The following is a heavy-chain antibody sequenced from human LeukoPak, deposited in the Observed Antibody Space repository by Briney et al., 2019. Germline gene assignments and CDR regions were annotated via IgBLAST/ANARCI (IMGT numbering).Heavy chain of an antibody. Sequence: PGGSLRLSCAASGFTFSDYYMSWIRQAPGKGLEWVSYISSSGSTIYYADSVKGRFTISRDNAKNSLYLQMNSLRAEDTAVYYCARRGVTDFWSGYYKGYYYYYMDVWGKGTTVTVSS. CDR1: GFTFSDYY. CDR3: ARRGVTDFWSGYYKGYYYYYMDV. D-gene: IGHD3-3*01. J-gene: IGHJ6*03. CDR2: ISSSGSTI. V-gene: IGHV3-11*04.